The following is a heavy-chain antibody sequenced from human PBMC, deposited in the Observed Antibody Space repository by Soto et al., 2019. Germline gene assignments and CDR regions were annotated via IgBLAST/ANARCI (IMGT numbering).Heavy chain of an antibody. CDR3: ASDLVTSSSWAKTPDV. D-gene: IGHD6-13*01. V-gene: IGHV3-33*01. J-gene: IGHJ4*02. Sequence: QGQLVESGGGVVQPGRSLRLSCVASGFTFSSYGMHWVRQAPGKGLEWVAVIWYDGSRTFYADSVKGRFTISRDNSKNTLYLQLNSLGAEDTAVYYCASDLVTSSSWAKTPDVWGQGTLVTVSS. CDR1: GFTFSSYG. CDR2: IWYDGSRT.